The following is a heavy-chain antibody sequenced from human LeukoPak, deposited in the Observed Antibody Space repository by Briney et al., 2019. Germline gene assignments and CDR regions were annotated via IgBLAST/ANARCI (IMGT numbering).Heavy chain of an antibody. CDR3: ARGITIFGVVTTSYFDP. CDR2: INPNSGGT. CDR1: GYTFTGYY. J-gene: IGHJ5*02. D-gene: IGHD3-3*01. V-gene: IGHV1-2*02. Sequence: ASVKVSCKASGYTFTGYYMHWVRQAPGQGLEWMGWINPNSGGTNYAQKFQGRVTMTRDTSISTAYMELSRLRYDDTAVYYCARGITIFGVVTTSYFDPWRQGTLVTASS.